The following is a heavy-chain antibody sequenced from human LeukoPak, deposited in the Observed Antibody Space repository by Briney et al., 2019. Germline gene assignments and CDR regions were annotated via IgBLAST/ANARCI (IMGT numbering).Heavy chain of an antibody. CDR1: GGSISSSSYY. CDR2: IYYSGST. J-gene: IGHJ4*02. D-gene: IGHD1-1*01. V-gene: IGHV4-39*01. CDR3: ASLQLESDY. Sequence: SETLSLTCTVSGGSISSSSYYWGWIRQLPGKGLEWIGSIYYSGSTYYNPSLKSRVTISVDTSKNQFSLKLSSVTAADTAVYYCASLQLESDYWGQGTLVTVSS.